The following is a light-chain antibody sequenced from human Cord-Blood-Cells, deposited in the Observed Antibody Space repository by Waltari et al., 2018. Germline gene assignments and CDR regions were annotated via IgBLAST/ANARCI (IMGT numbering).Light chain of an antibody. V-gene: IGLV5-37*01. Sequence: QPVLTQPPSSSASPGESARLTCTLPIDLNVGISNIYWYQPSPGSPPRYLLSYYSDSDKGQGSGVPSRFSGSKDASANTGILLISGLQSEDEADYYCMIWPSNASVFGTGTKVTVL. CDR1: IDLNVGISN. J-gene: IGLJ1*01. CDR2: YYSDSDK. CDR3: MIWPSNASV.